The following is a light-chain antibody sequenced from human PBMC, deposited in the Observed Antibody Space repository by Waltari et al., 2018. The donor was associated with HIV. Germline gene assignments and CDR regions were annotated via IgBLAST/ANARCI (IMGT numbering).Light chain of an antibody. Sequence: DIVMTQSPDSLVVSLGERATINCKSSQSVLYSSNNKNYLAWYQQKPGQPPKLLIYWASTRESGDPDRFSGSGSGTDFTLTISSLQAEDVAVYYCQQYYSTPLTFGGGTKVEIK. J-gene: IGKJ4*01. CDR2: WAS. CDR1: QSVLYSSNNKNY. CDR3: QQYYSTPLT. V-gene: IGKV4-1*01.